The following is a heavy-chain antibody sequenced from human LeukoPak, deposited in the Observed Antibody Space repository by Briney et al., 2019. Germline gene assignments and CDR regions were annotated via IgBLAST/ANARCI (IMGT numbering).Heavy chain of an antibody. D-gene: IGHD1-26*01. CDR2: INSDASTT. Sequence: GGSLRLSCAASGFTFSSYWMHWVRQAPGKGLVWVSRINSDASTTSYADSVKGRFTISRDNAKNTLHLQMNSLRAEDTAVYYCAKDRTVGASYWYFDLWGRGTLVTVSS. V-gene: IGHV3-74*01. J-gene: IGHJ2*01. CDR1: GFTFSSYW. CDR3: AKDRTVGASYWYFDL.